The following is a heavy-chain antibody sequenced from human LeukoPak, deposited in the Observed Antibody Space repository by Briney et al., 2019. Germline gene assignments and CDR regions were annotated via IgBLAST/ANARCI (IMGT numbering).Heavy chain of an antibody. CDR3: ARDRVSNRGYFDV. D-gene: IGHD1-14*01. J-gene: IGHJ2*01. CDR2: ISSSGSTI. V-gene: IGHV3-48*03. CDR1: GFTFSSAQ. Sequence: PGGSLRLSCAASGFTFSSAQMNWVRQAPGKGLEWVSHISSSGSTIYYADSVKGRFTISRDNAKHSLYLQMDSLRVEDTALYYCARDRVSNRGYFDVWGRGTLVTVSA.